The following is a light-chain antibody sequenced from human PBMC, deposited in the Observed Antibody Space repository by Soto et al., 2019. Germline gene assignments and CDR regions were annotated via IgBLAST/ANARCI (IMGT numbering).Light chain of an antibody. CDR3: QQYDSYSRT. CDR2: LAS. V-gene: IGKV1-5*03. CDR1: QSISSW. J-gene: IGKJ2*01. Sequence: DIQMTQSPSTLSASVGDRVTITCRASQSISSWLAWYQQKPGKAPKLLIYLASSLESGVPSRFSGSGSGTEFTLTISSLPPDDFATYYCQQYDSYSRTFGQGTKLEI.